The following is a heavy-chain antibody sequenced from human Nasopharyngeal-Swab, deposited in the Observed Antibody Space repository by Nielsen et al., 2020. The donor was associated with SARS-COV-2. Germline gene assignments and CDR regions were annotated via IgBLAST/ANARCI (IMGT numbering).Heavy chain of an antibody. J-gene: IGHJ4*02. CDR3: ARLLSYSFPDF. CDR1: GYRFTNYW. Sequence: GGSLRLSCKGSGYRFTNYWVAWVRQRPGKGLEWMGIVYPGDSETRYSPSFQGQVTISVDKSISTAYLQWTSLKASDTAIYYCARLLSYSFPDFWGQGTQVSVSS. CDR2: VYPGDSET. V-gene: IGHV5-51*01. D-gene: IGHD2/OR15-2a*01.